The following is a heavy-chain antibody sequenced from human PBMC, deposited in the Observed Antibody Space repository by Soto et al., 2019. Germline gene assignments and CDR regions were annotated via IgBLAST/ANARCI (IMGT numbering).Heavy chain of an antibody. J-gene: IGHJ3*02. D-gene: IGHD3-16*01. V-gene: IGHV3-33*01. Sequence: GGSLRLSSAASGFTFSSYGMHWVRQAPGKGLEWVAVIWYDGSNKYYADSVKGRFTISRDNSKNTLYLQMNSLRAEDTAVYYCARDYYDYIWGSYNHAFDIWGQGTMVTVSS. CDR1: GFTFSSYG. CDR2: IWYDGSNK. CDR3: ARDYYDYIWGSYNHAFDI.